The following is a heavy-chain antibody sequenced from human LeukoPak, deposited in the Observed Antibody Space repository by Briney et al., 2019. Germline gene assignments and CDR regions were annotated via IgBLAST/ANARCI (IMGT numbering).Heavy chain of an antibody. CDR1: GFTFSNYA. Sequence: YPGGSLRLSCAASGFTFSNYAIHWVRQAPGEGPERVAVISYDGSNKYYADSVKGRLTISRDNSKNTLYLQMISLRAEDTAVYYCARGGIYSFDYWGQGTLVTVSS. D-gene: IGHD2-21*01. J-gene: IGHJ4*02. CDR2: ISYDGSNK. CDR3: ARGGIYSFDY. V-gene: IGHV3-30*04.